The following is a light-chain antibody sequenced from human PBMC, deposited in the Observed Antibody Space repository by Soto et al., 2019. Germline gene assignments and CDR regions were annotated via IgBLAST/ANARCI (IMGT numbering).Light chain of an antibody. CDR2: GAS. J-gene: IGKJ1*01. Sequence: EIVLTQSPGTLSLSPGERATLSCRASQSVSSSYLAWYQQKPGQAPRLIIYGASSRATGIPDRFSGSGSGTDFTLTXDRLESEDFAVXXXXQXXXXPWTFXQGTKVDI. V-gene: IGKV3-20*01. CDR1: QSVSSSY. CDR3: XQXXXXPWT.